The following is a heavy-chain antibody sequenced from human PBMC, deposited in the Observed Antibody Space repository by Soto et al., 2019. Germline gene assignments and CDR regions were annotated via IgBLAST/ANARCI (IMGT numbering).Heavy chain of an antibody. CDR2: IYYSGST. D-gene: IGHD4-17*01. J-gene: IGHJ4*02. CDR1: GGSISSGGYY. Sequence: SETLSLTCTVPGGSISSGGYYWSWIRQHPGKGLEWIGYIYYSGSTYYNPSLKSRVTISVDTSKNQFSLKLSSVTAADTAVYYCARGGGMTTVTTFGYWGQGTLVTVSS. V-gene: IGHV4-31*03. CDR3: ARGGGMTTVTTFGY.